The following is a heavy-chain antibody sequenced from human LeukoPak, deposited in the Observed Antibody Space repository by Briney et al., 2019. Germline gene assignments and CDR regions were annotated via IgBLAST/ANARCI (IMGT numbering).Heavy chain of an antibody. CDR3: ARGGDIVVVPGWAHFDY. D-gene: IGHD2-2*01. CDR2: ISAYNGNT. V-gene: IGHV1-18*01. Sequence: GASVKVSCKASGYTFTSYGISWVRQAPGQGLEWMGWISAYNGNTNYAQKLQGRVTMTADTSTSTAYMELRSLRSEDTVVYYCARGGDIVVVPGWAHFDYWGQGSLVTVSS. CDR1: GYTFTSYG. J-gene: IGHJ4*02.